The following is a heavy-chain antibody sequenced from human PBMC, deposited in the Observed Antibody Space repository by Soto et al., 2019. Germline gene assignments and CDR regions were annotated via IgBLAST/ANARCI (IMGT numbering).Heavy chain of an antibody. CDR2: ISAYNGKT. CDR3: ARQDIVVVPAAMEEDYYYYYMDV. D-gene: IGHD2-2*01. V-gene: IGHV1-18*01. CDR1: GYTFTSYG. Sequence: ASVKVSCKASGYTFTSYGISWVRQAPGQGLEWMGWISAYNGKTNYAQKHQGKVTMTTDTSTSTTYMKLRSLRSDDTAVYYCARQDIVVVPAAMEEDYYYYYMDVWGKGTTVTVSS. J-gene: IGHJ6*03.